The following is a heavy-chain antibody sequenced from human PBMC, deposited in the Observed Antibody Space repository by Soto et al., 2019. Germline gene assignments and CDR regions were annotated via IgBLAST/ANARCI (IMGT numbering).Heavy chain of an antibody. Sequence: PSETLSLTCTVSGGSISSSIYYWGWIRQPPGKGLEWIGSIYYSGSTYYNPSLKSRVTISVDTSKNQFSLKLSSVTAADTAVYYCARLPSIAAGDSYYFDYWGQGTLVTVSS. D-gene: IGHD6-6*01. V-gene: IGHV4-39*01. CDR3: ARLPSIAAGDSYYFDY. J-gene: IGHJ4*02. CDR2: IYYSGST. CDR1: GGSISSSIYY.